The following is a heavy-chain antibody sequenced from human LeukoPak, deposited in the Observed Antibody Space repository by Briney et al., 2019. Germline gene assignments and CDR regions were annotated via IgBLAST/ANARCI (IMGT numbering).Heavy chain of an antibody. CDR2: IYYSGST. Sequence: PSETLSLTCTVSGGSISSYYWSWIRQPPGKGLEWIGYIYYSGSTNYNPSLKSRVTISVDTSKNQFSLKLSSVTAADTAVYYCARPLAGTTGPGAFDIWGQGTMVTVSS. CDR3: ARPLAGTTGPGAFDI. D-gene: IGHD1-1*01. J-gene: IGHJ3*02. V-gene: IGHV4-59*08. CDR1: GGSISSYY.